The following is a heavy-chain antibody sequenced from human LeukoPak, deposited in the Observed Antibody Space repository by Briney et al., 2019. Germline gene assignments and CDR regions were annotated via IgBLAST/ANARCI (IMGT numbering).Heavy chain of an antibody. CDR2: IYPGDSDT. Sequence: GESLKISCKGSGYNFPSQWIGWVRQMPGKGLEWMGIIYPGDSDTRYSPSFQGQVTISADKSISTAYLQWSSLKASDIAIYYCARLVDTSMARFDYWGQGTPVTVSS. J-gene: IGHJ4*02. D-gene: IGHD5-18*01. V-gene: IGHV5-51*01. CDR1: GYNFPSQW. CDR3: ARLVDTSMARFDY.